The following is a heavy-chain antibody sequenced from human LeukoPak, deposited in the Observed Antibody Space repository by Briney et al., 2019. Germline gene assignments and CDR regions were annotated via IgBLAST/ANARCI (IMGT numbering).Heavy chain of an antibody. CDR3: AKDKDPVKPRWLQFAAFDI. V-gene: IGHV3-23*01. Sequence: GGSLRLSCAASGFTFSSYAMSWVRQAPGKGLEWVSAISGSGGSTYYADSVKGRFTISRDNSKNTLYLQMNSLRAEDTAVYYCAKDKDPVKPRWLQFAAFDIWGQGTMVTVSS. CDR2: ISGSGGST. J-gene: IGHJ3*02. D-gene: IGHD5-24*01. CDR1: GFTFSSYA.